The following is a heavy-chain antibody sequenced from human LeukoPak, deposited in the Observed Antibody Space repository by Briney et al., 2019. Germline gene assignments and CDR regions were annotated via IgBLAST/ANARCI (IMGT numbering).Heavy chain of an antibody. CDR3: ARDGANKVRGVHYYYMDV. Sequence: ASVKVSCKASGYTLTGYYIHWVRQAPGPGVKWMGRISPNSGGTKYAQKFQGRVTTTRDTSIGTAYMELSSLRSDDTALYYCARDGANKVRGVHYYYMDVWGKGTTVTVSS. CDR1: GYTLTGYY. CDR2: ISPNSGGT. D-gene: IGHD3-10*01. V-gene: IGHV1-2*06. J-gene: IGHJ6*03.